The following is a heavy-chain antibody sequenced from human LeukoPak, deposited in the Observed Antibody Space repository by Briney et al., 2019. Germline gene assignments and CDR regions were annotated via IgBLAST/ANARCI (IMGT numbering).Heavy chain of an antibody. CDR2: IYTSGST. J-gene: IGHJ5*02. D-gene: IGHD6-13*01. CDR1: GGSVSSGSYY. CDR3: ARDQSSSSRLPRWFDP. V-gene: IGHV4-61*02. Sequence: SETLSLTCTVSGGSVSSGSYYWSWIRQPAGKGLEWIGRIYTSGSTNYNPSLKSRVTISVDTSKNQFSLKLSSVTAADTAVYYCARDQSSSSRLPRWFDPWGQGTLVTVSS.